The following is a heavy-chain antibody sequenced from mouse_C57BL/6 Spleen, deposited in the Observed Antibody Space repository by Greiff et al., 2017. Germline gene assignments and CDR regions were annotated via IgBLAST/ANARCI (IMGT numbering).Heavy chain of an antibody. CDR3: ARDIGYFDV. Sequence: TLMASVCGLVQSVRSLLLSSAPSGFPFCDFSLACVRPAPAKGLECIASRRNKATDYPPEYSASVLGRFIVSRYTSPSILFLQMNALIAMDTAIYYCARDIGYFDVWGTGTTVTVSS. J-gene: IGHJ1*03. CDR2: RRNKATDYPP. CDR1: GFPFCDFS. V-gene: IGHV7-1*01.